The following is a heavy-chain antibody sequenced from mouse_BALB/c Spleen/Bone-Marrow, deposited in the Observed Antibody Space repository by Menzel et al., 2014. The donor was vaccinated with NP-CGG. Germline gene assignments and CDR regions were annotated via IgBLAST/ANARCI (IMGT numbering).Heavy chain of an antibody. CDR2: IDPENGDT. J-gene: IGHJ3*01. CDR3: NYYGSSFAY. D-gene: IGHD1-1*01. V-gene: IGHV14-4*02. CDR1: GFNIKDYY. Sequence: VQLQQSGAELVRSGASVKLSCTASGFNIKDYYMHWVKQRPEQGPEWIGWIDPENGDTEYAPKFQGKATMTADTSSNTAYLQLSSLTSEDTAVYYCNYYGSSFAYWGQGTLVTVSA.